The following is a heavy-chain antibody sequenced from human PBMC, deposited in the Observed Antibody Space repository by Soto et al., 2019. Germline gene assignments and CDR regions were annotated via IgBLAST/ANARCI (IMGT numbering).Heavy chain of an antibody. CDR1: GGTFSSYA. J-gene: IGHJ3*02. CDR2: IIPIFGTA. D-gene: IGHD3-22*01. CDR3: ARDIPSYDSSGYYRRWDDAFDI. Sequence: SVKVSCKXSGGTFSSYAISWVRQAPGQGLEWMGGIIPIFGTANYAQKFQGRVTITADESTSTAYMELSSLRSEDTAVYYCARDIPSYDSSGYYRRWDDAFDIWGQGTMVTVSS. V-gene: IGHV1-69*13.